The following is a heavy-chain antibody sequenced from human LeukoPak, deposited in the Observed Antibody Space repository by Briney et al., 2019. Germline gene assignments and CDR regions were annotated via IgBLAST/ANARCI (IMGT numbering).Heavy chain of an antibody. CDR2: IYTSGST. J-gene: IGHJ3*02. Sequence: SETLSLTCTVSGYSISSGYYWGWIRQPPGKGLEWIGRIYTSGSTNYNPSLKSRVTMSVDTSKNQFSLKLSSVTAADTAVYYCARRRDAFDIWGQGTMVTVSS. CDR3: ARRRDAFDI. CDR1: GYSISSGYY. V-gene: IGHV4-38-2*02.